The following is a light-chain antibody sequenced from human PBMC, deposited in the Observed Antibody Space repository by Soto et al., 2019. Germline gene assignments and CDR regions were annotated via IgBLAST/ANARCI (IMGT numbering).Light chain of an antibody. CDR2: DAS. CDR1: QSISSY. V-gene: IGKV1-39*01. J-gene: IGKJ1*01. Sequence: DIQMTQSPSSLSASVGDRVTITCRASQSISSYLNWYQQKPGKAPKLLIYDASSLQSGVPSRFSGSGSGTDFTLPISSLQPEDFATYYCQQSYSTRWTFGQGTKVEIK. CDR3: QQSYSTRWT.